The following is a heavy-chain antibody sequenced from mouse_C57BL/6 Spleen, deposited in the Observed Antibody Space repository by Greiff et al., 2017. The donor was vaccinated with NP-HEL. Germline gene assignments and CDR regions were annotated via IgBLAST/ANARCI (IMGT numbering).Heavy chain of an antibody. CDR2: ILPGSGST. Sequence: VQLQQSGAELMKPGASVKLSCKATGYTFTGYWIEWVKQRPGHGLEWIGEILPGSGSTNYNEKFKGKATFTADTSSNTAYMQLSSLTTEDSAIYYCASGSLYDGYYAWFAYWGQGTLVTVSA. J-gene: IGHJ3*01. CDR3: ASGSLYDGYYAWFAY. D-gene: IGHD2-3*01. V-gene: IGHV1-9*01. CDR1: GYTFTGYW.